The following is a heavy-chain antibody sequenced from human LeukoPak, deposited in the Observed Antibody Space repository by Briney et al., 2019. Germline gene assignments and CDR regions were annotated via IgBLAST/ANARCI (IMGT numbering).Heavy chain of an antibody. Sequence: AASVKVSCKASGYTFTGSGWYLYWLRQPPGQGLECVGWIHPNNGATLYAQKFQGRVAMTTDTSISTAYMELSRLRPDDTAMYYCARDGPAQMVDFDYWGQGTLVTVSS. J-gene: IGHJ4*02. CDR3: ARDGPAQMVDFDY. CDR2: IHPNNGAT. V-gene: IGHV1-2*02. D-gene: IGHD3-10*01. CDR1: GYTFTGSGWY.